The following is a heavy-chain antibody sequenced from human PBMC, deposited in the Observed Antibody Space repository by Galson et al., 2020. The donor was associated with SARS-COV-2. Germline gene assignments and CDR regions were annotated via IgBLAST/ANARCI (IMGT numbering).Heavy chain of an antibody. V-gene: IGHV3-48*03. CDR3: ARADLWSGSGGDAFDI. CDR2: IGPSGSTR. Sequence: GGSLRLSCVASGFTFSTYDMNWVRQAPGKGLEWMSFIGPSGSTRYYAGSVMGRFTISRDNAKNSLYLQMSSPRAEDTAVYYCARADLWSGSGGDAFDIWGQGTMVTVSS. J-gene: IGHJ3*02. CDR1: GFTFSTYD. D-gene: IGHD3-3*01.